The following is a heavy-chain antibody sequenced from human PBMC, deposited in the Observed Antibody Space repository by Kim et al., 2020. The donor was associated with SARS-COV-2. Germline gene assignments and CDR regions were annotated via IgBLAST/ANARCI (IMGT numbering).Heavy chain of an antibody. CDR2: T. CDR3: ARAAGPVAVDY. V-gene: IGHV1-2*04. J-gene: IGHJ4*02. D-gene: IGHD6-13*01. Sequence: TNYAQKFQGWVTMTRDTSISTAYMELSRLRSDDTAVYYCARAAGPVAVDYWGQGTLVTVSS.